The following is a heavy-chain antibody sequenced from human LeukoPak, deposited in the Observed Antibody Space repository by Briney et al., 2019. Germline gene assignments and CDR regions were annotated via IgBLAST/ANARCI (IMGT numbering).Heavy chain of an antibody. D-gene: IGHD2-2*01. Sequence: ASVKVSCKASGGTFSSYAISWVRQAPGQGLEWMGGIIPIFGTANYAQKFQGRVTITADESTSTAYMELSSLRPEDTAVYYCARDGLVRSSTSRRGGYYYGMDVWGQGTTVTVSS. CDR3: ARDGLVRSSTSRRGGYYYGMDV. J-gene: IGHJ6*02. CDR1: GGTFSSYA. V-gene: IGHV1-69*13. CDR2: IIPIFGTA.